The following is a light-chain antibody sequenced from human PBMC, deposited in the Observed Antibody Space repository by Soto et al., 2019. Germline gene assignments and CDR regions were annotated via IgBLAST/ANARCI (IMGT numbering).Light chain of an antibody. CDR3: QQYNNWPSLT. CDR1: QSVRSN. CDR2: GAS. Sequence: EIVVTQSPATLSVSPGERATLSCRASQSVRSNLAWYHQKPGQAPRLLIYGASTRATGIPARFSGSGSGTEFTLTISSLQSEDFAVYYCQQYNNWPSLTFGGGTKVEIK. J-gene: IGKJ4*01. V-gene: IGKV3-15*01.